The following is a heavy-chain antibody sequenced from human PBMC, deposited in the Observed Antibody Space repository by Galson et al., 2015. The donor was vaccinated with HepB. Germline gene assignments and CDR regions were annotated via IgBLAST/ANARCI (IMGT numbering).Heavy chain of an antibody. CDR1: GFSLTTSGMC. V-gene: IGHV2-70*13. CDR3: ARGGGYEELYYFDY. D-gene: IGHD5-12*01. J-gene: IGHJ4*02. Sequence: PALVQPTQTLTLTCTFSGFSLTTSGMCVRWIRQPPGTTLEWLALLHWEVDKKYSPSLEPSFSTSQDTSKKRVVLVMTNMDPMETATYYGARGGGYEELYYFDYWGRGTLVTVSS. CDR2: LHWEVDK.